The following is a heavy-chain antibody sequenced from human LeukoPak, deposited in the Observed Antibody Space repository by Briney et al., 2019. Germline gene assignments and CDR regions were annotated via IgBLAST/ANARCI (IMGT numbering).Heavy chain of an antibody. Sequence: SETLSLTCTVSGGSISSSSYYWCWIRQPPGKGLEWMGSIYYSGSTYYNPSLKSRATISVDTSKNQFSLKLSSVTAADTAVYYCAREDSSGARDAFDIWGQGTMVTVSS. CDR3: AREDSSGARDAFDI. CDR1: GGSISSSSYY. V-gene: IGHV4-39*07. J-gene: IGHJ3*02. CDR2: IYYSGST. D-gene: IGHD3-22*01.